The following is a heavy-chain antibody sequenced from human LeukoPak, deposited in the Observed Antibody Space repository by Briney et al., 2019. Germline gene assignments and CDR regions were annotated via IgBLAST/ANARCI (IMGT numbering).Heavy chain of an antibody. V-gene: IGHV3-23*01. CDR1: GFTFSSYA. CDR2: ISGSGGST. CDR3: ARCPPYYDFWSGYLDY. D-gene: IGHD3-3*01. Sequence: GGSLRLSCAASGFTFSSYAMSWVRQAPGKGLEWVSAISGSGGSTYYADSVKGRFTISRDNSKNTLYLQMNSLRAEDTAVYYCARCPPYYDFWSGYLDYWGQGTLVTVSS. J-gene: IGHJ4*02.